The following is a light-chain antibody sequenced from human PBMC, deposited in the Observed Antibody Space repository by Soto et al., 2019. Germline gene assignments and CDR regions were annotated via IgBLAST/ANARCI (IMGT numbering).Light chain of an antibody. CDR2: DAS. CDR3: QQYNNWPLWT. CDR1: QCISST. Sequence: EIVMTQSPATLSVSPGERATLSCRASQCISSTLAWYQQKPGQAPRLLIYDASTRATGIPDRFSGSGSGTEFTLTISSLQSEDFAVYYCQQYNNWPLWTFGQGTKVEIK. J-gene: IGKJ1*01. V-gene: IGKV3-15*01.